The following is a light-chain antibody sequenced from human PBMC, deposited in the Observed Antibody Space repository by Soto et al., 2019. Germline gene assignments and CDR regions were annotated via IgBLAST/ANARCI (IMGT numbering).Light chain of an antibody. CDR1: QSISSW. Sequence: IQMTQSPSTLSSSLGDRVTITCWASQSISSWLAWYQQKPGKAPKLLIYKASSLESGVPSRFSGSGSGTDFTLTISSLQTEDFATYYCQQSYSTPSITFCQGTRLENK. CDR2: KAS. V-gene: IGKV1-5*03. J-gene: IGKJ5*01. CDR3: QQSYSTPSIT.